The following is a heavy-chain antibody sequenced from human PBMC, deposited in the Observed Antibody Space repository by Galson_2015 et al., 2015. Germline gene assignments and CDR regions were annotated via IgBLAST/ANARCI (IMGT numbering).Heavy chain of an antibody. J-gene: IGHJ5*02. CDR1: TFTGYG. D-gene: IGHD2-2*01. CDR3: ASARGGPYCSSTSCYAGFDP. CDR2: MCAYNGNT. V-gene: IGHV1-18*01. Sequence: TFTGYGISWVRLARRQGLEWISGMCAYNGNTNYAQKLQGRVTRTIDTSTSTAYMELSSLRSVDSAVYYCASARGGPYCSSTSCYAGFDPWGQGTLVTVSS.